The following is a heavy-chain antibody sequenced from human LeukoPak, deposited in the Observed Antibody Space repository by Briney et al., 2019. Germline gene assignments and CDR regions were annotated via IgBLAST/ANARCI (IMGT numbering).Heavy chain of an antibody. CDR2: IFYSGST. Sequence: PSETLSLTCTVSGGSISSSSFHWAWIRQPPGKGLEWIGYIFYSGSTYYNPSLKSRVTMSVDTSKNQFSLKLSSVTAADTAVYYCARYGGSNRNWFDPWAQGTLVTVSS. CDR1: GGSISSSSFH. CDR3: ARYGGSNRNWFDP. V-gene: IGHV4-31*03. J-gene: IGHJ5*02. D-gene: IGHD2-15*01.